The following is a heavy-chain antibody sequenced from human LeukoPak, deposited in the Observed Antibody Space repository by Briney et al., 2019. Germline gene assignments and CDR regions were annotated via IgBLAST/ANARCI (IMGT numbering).Heavy chain of an antibody. D-gene: IGHD3-10*01. V-gene: IGHV3-23*01. J-gene: IGHJ4*02. CDR3: TKRHGSGIKYFDY. CDR2: IGSGGTT. Sequence: PGGSLRLSCAASGFIFSTYDMSWVRQAPGKGPEWVSTIGSGGTTYYADSVKGRFTISRDNSKNTLYLQMNSLRAEDTAIYYCTKRHGSGIKYFDYWGQGTLVTVSS. CDR1: GFIFSTYD.